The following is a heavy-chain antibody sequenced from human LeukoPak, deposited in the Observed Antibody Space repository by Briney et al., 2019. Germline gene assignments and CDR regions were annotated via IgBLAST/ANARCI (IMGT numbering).Heavy chain of an antibody. V-gene: IGHV3-30*02. Sequence: GGSLRLSCAASGFTFSNYGIHWLRQAPGKGLEWVAFIRYDGRDEYYAESVKGRFTISRDDPHNTLYLQMNSLRAEDTAVYFCARGGVDYYGSGTYYLMYYFDYWGQGALVTVSS. CDR3: ARGGVDYYGSGTYYLMYYFDY. J-gene: IGHJ4*02. CDR1: GFTFSNYG. CDR2: IRYDGRDE. D-gene: IGHD3-10*01.